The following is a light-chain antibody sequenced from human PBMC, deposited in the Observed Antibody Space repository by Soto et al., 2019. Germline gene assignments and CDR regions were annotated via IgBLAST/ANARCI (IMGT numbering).Light chain of an antibody. CDR3: QQFDRSLPSWT. CDR2: GAS. Sequence: ETVLTQSPGTLSLSPGERATLSCRASQSVSSNYLAWYQHIPGQAPRLLIYGASTRATGIPDRFSGSGSGTDFPLTISRLEPEDFAVYYCQQFDRSLPSWTFGQGTKLE. V-gene: IGKV3-20*01. J-gene: IGKJ1*01. CDR1: QSVSSNY.